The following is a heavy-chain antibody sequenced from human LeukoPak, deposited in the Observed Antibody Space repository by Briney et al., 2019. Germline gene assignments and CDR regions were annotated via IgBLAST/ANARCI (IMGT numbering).Heavy chain of an antibody. CDR3: ARLASGSYPNYFDY. CDR2: ISSSGGNI. V-gene: IGHV3-48*01. J-gene: IGHJ4*02. D-gene: IGHD1-26*01. CDR1: GFTFSAYS. Sequence: GGSLRLSCAASGFTFSAYSMNWVRQAPGKGLEWVSYISSSGGNIHYADSVRGRFTISRDTGKNSLYLQMSSLRAEDTAVYYCARLASGSYPNYFDYWGQGILVTVSS.